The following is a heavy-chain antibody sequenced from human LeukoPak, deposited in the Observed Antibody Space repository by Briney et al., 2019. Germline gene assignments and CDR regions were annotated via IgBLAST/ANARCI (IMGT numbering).Heavy chain of an antibody. CDR2: INHSGST. CDR3: ARYTYYFDY. Sequence: SETLSLTCAVYGGSFSGYYWSWNRQPPGKGLEWIGEINHSGSTNYNPSLKSRVTISVDTSKNQFSLKLSSVTAADTAVYYCARYTYYFDYWGQGTLVTVSS. CDR1: GGSFSGYY. J-gene: IGHJ4*02. D-gene: IGHD2-2*02. V-gene: IGHV4-34*01.